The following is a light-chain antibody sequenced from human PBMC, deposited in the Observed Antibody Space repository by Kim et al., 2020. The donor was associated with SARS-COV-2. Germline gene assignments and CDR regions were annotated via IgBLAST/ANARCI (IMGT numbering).Light chain of an antibody. CDR2: GKN. Sequence: SSELTQDPAVSVALGQTVRITCQGDSLRSYYASWYQQKPGQAPVLVIYGKNNRPSGIPDRFSGSSSGNTASLTITGAQAEDEADYYGNSRDSSGNLVFGGGTQLTVL. V-gene: IGLV3-19*01. CDR3: NSRDSSGNLV. CDR1: SLRSYY. J-gene: IGLJ2*01.